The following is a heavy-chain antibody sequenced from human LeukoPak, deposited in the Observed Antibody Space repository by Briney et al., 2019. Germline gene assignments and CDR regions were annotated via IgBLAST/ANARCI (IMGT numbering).Heavy chain of an antibody. V-gene: IGHV3-72*01. CDR2: IRDKANSYTT. D-gene: IGHD2-2*01. J-gene: IGHJ6*02. CDR3: ARGASSSRPAYYHALDV. CDR1: GFTFNDHY. Sequence: GGSLRLSCVASGFTFNDHYMDWVRQAPGKGLEWVGRIRDKANSYTTEYAASVKGRYSVSRDDSKSSLYLQMNSLNTEDTAVYYCARGASSSRPAYYHALDVWGQGTTVTVPS.